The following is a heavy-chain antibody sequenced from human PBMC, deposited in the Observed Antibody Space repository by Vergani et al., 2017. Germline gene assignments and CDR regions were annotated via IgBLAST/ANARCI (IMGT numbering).Heavy chain of an antibody. CDR3: ASDAAECGGDCSPTWLDS. Sequence: QVQLVQSGAEVKKPGASVKVSCKASGGTFSSYAISWVRQAPGQGLEWMGRIIPIFGTANYEQKCQGSVTITAAESTGTAYMELSSLRTEDTAVYYCASDAAECGGDCSPTWLDSWGQGTLVTVSS. D-gene: IGHD2-21*02. J-gene: IGHJ5*01. CDR1: GGTFSSYA. CDR2: IIPIFGTA. V-gene: IGHV1-69*18.